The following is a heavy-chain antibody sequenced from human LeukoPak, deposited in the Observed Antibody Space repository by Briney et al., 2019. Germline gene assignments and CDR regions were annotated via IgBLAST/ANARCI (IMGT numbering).Heavy chain of an antibody. V-gene: IGHV3-21*01. CDR1: GFTFNSYA. D-gene: IGHD1-26*01. Sequence: GGSLRLSCAASGFTFNSYAMNWVRQAPGKGLEWVSSTTSSGDSTYYGDSVKGRFTVSRDNARNSLSLQMNSLRVEDTAVYYCARDRQSGSHLNFFDYWGQGALVTVSS. CDR2: TTSSGDST. CDR3: ARDRQSGSHLNFFDY. J-gene: IGHJ4*02.